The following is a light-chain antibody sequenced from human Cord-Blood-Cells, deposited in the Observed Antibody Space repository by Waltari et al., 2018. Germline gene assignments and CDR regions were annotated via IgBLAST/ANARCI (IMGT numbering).Light chain of an antibody. Sequence: QSALTQPASVSGSPGHSITISCTGTSSDVGGSNYVSWYQQHPGKAPKLMIYDVSNRPSGVSNRFSGSKSGNTASLTISGLQAEDEADYYCSSYTSSSTLYVFGTGTKVTVL. CDR3: SSYTSSSTLYV. CDR2: DVS. CDR1: SSDVGGSNY. V-gene: IGLV2-14*01. J-gene: IGLJ1*01.